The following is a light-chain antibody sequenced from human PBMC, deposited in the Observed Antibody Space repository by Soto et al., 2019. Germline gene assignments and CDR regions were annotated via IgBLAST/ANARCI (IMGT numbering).Light chain of an antibody. J-gene: IGKJ3*01. V-gene: IGKV1-39*01. CDR3: QQSYSVQLT. CDR2: AAS. CDR1: RSIATY. Sequence: DIQMTQSPSSVSASVGDRVTITCRASRSIATYLNWYQQAPGKAPKVLIYAASTLASGVPSRFSGRGGGTEFTLTITSLQPEDSATYYCQQSYSVQLTFGPGTKVDIK.